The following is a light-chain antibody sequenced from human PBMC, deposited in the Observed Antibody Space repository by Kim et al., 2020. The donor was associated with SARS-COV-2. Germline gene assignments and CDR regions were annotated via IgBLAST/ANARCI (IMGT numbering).Light chain of an antibody. V-gene: IGKV1-27*01. J-gene: IGKJ3*01. CDR3: QNYNSAPFT. CDR1: QGISNF. CDR2: AAS. Sequence: ASGGEGVTLTCRASQGISNFLAWYQQKPGKATNLLIYAASTLQSGVPSRFSGSGSGTDFTLTISSLQPEDVATYYCQNYNSAPFTFGPGTKVDIK.